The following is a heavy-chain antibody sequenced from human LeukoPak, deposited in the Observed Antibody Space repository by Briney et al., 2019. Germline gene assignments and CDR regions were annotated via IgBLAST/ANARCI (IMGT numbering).Heavy chain of an antibody. V-gene: IGHV4-39*07. Sequence: SETLSLTCTVSGGSISSSSYYWGWIRQPPGKGLEWIGSIYYSGSTYYNPSLKSRVTISVDTSKNRFSLKLSSVTAADTAVYYCARVSKRDCTNGVCYVDYWGQGTLVTVSS. CDR2: IYYSGST. J-gene: IGHJ4*02. D-gene: IGHD2-8*01. CDR3: ARVSKRDCTNGVCYVDY. CDR1: GGSISSSSYY.